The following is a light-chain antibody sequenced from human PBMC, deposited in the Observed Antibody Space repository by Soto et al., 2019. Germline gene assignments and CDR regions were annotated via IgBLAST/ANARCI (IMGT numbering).Light chain of an antibody. CDR1: QSVSSY. CDR2: YAS. CDR3: QQRSNWLLT. Sequence: EIVLTQSPATLSLSPGERATLSCRASQSVSSYLACYQQKPGQAPSLLIYYASNRATGIPARFSGSGSGTDFTLTISSLEPEDFAVYYCQQRSNWLLTFGPGTKVDI. J-gene: IGKJ3*01. V-gene: IGKV3-11*01.